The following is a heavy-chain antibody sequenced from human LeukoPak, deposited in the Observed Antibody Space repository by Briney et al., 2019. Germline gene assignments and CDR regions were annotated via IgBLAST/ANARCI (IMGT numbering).Heavy chain of an antibody. Sequence: GGSLRLSCAASGFTFNNYGMNWVRQAPGKGLEWLSYISGSSSTTYYTDSVRGRFTISRDNAKNSLCLQMNSLRDEDTAVYYCARDFGDYGTSDAFDIWGQGTMVTVSS. CDR3: ARDFGDYGTSDAFDI. CDR1: GFTFNNYG. J-gene: IGHJ3*02. D-gene: IGHD4-17*01. CDR2: ISGSSSTT. V-gene: IGHV3-48*02.